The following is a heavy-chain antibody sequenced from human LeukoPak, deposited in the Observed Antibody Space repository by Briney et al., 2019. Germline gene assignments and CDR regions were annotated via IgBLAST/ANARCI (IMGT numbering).Heavy chain of an antibody. CDR1: GGTFSSYA. V-gene: IGHV1-3*01. J-gene: IGHJ5*02. CDR2: INAGNGNI. Sequence: ASVKVSCKASGGTFSSYAISWVRQAPGQRLEWMGWINAGNGNIKYSQKFQGRVTITRDTSASTAYMELSSLRSEDTAVYYCARTSSGFLLLDHWGQGTLVTVSS. CDR3: ARTSSGFLLLDH. D-gene: IGHD3-22*01.